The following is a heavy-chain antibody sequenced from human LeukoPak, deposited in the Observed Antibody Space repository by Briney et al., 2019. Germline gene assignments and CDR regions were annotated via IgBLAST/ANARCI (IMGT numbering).Heavy chain of an antibody. Sequence: GSLRLSCAASGFIFDTYGMLWVRQAPGKGLEWVAVIAYDGSNKVCADSVKGRFTISRDNSKNTLYLQMNSLRGEDTAVYYCAKEKAIATINYGLDVWGQGTTVTVSS. J-gene: IGHJ6*02. V-gene: IGHV3-30*18. D-gene: IGHD1-1*01. CDR3: AKEKAIATINYGLDV. CDR2: IAYDGSNK. CDR1: GFIFDTYG.